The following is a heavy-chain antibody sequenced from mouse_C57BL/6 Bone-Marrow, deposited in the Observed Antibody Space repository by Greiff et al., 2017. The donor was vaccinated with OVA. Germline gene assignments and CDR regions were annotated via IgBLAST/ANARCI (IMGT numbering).Heavy chain of an antibody. CDR3: ARDPITTVVAGAMDY. CDR1: GFTFSSYA. CDR2: ISDGGSYT. Sequence: DVMLVESGGGLVKPGGSLKLSCAASGFTFSSYAMSWVRQTPEKRLEWVATISDGGSYTYYPDNVKGRFTISRDNAKNNLYLQMSHLKSEDTAMYYCARDPITTVVAGAMDYWGQGTSVTVSS. D-gene: IGHD1-1*01. V-gene: IGHV5-4*01. J-gene: IGHJ4*01.